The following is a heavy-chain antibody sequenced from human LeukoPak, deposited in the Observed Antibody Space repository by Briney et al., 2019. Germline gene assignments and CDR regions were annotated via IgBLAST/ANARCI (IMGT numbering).Heavy chain of an antibody. Sequence: SETLSLTCAVYGGSFSGYYWSWIRQPPGKGLEWIGEINHSGSANYNPSLKSRVTISVDTSKNQFSLKLSSVTAADTAVYYCARGEYSSSSISAGFDYWGQGTLVTVSS. V-gene: IGHV4-34*01. CDR1: GGSFSGYY. J-gene: IGHJ4*02. D-gene: IGHD6-6*01. CDR3: ARGEYSSSSISAGFDY. CDR2: INHSGSA.